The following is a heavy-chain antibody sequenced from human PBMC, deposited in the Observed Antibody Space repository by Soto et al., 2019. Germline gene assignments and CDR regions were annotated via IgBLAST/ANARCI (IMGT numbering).Heavy chain of an antibody. CDR2: VNGDGSST. CDR1: GFSLSKYW. J-gene: IGHJ5*02. V-gene: IGHV3-74*01. Sequence: EVPLVESGGASVQPGGSLRLSCAASGFSLSKYWMHWVRQAPGKGLEWVSRVNGDGSSTTYADSVSGRFIISRDNAKNTVFLQMSSLRADGTARYYCARGGSTDFYGLLDLWGQGTQVIVSS. D-gene: IGHD3-16*01. CDR3: ARGGSTDFYGLLDL.